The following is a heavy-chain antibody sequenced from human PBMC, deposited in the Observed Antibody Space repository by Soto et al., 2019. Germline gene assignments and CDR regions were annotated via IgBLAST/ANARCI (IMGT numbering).Heavy chain of an antibody. J-gene: IGHJ4*02. CDR3: AIDDSSGYYRDY. D-gene: IGHD3-22*01. Sequence: QPGGSLRLSCAASGFTFSSYAMSWVRQAPGKGLEWVSAISGSGGSTYYADSVKGRFTISRDNSKNTLYLQMNSLRAEDTAVYYCAIDDSSGYYRDYWGQGTLVTVSS. V-gene: IGHV3-23*01. CDR1: GFTFSSYA. CDR2: ISGSGGST.